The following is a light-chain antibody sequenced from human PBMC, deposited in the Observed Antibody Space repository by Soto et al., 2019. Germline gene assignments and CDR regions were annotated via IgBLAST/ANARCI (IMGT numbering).Light chain of an antibody. CDR3: QQYGSSPPIT. Sequence: EIVWTQSPGTLSLSPGERATLSCRASQSVSSSYLAWYQQKPGQAPRHLIYGASSRATGIPDRFSGSGSGTDFTLTISRLEPEDFAVYYCQQYGSSPPITFGQGTRLEIK. CDR1: QSVSSSY. V-gene: IGKV3-20*01. CDR2: GAS. J-gene: IGKJ5*01.